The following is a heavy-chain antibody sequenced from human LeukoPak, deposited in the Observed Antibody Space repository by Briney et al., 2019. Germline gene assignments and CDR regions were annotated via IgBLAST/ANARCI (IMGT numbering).Heavy chain of an antibody. CDR3: AKDWELLAF. CDR2: IWYDGSNK. CDR1: GFTFSSYG. J-gene: IGHJ4*02. D-gene: IGHD1-26*01. Sequence: GGSLRLSCAASGFTFSSYGMHWVRQAPGKGLEWVALIWYDGSNKYYADSVKGRFTISRDNSKNTLYLQMNSLRAEDTAVYYCAKDWELLAFWGQGTLVTVSS. V-gene: IGHV3-33*06.